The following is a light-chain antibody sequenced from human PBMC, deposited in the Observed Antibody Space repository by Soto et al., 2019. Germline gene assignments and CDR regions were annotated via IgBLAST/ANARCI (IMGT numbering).Light chain of an antibody. J-gene: IGKJ4*01. CDR1: QTVTNK. CDR3: QQYNSWPVP. CDR2: EAS. V-gene: IGKV3-15*01. Sequence: RVLTQSPATLSVSPGERVVLTCRATQTVTNKLAWYQQKPGQAPRLLIYEASIRATGIPARFSGSGSGTEFTLTISSLQSEDSVLYYCQQYNSWPVPFGGETKVEIK.